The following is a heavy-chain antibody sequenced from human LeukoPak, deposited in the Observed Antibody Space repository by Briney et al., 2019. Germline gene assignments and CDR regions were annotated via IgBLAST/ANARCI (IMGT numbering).Heavy chain of an antibody. CDR3: ATGRSCTTCYLPDY. D-gene: IGHD2-2*01. V-gene: IGHV3-7*01. CDR1: GITFSDYW. CDR2: INQNGGEN. J-gene: IGHJ4*02. Sequence: SGGSLRLSCAVSGITFSDYWMTWVRQAPGNGLEWVANINQNGGENYYVDSVKGRFTISRDNTKNSVYLQMNSLRAEDTAVYYCATGRSCTTCYLPDYWGQGTLVTVSS.